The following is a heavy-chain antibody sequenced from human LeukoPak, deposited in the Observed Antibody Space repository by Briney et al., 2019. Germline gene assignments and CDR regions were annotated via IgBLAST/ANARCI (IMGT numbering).Heavy chain of an antibody. CDR1: GFTFDDYA. Sequence: GGSLRLSCAASGFTFDDYAMHRVRQAPGKGLEWVSLISGDGGSTYYADSVKGRFTISRDNSKNSLYLQMNSLRTEDTALYYCAKDYSDYGDSRFDYWGQGTLVTVSS. D-gene: IGHD4-17*01. V-gene: IGHV3-43*02. CDR3: AKDYSDYGDSRFDY. CDR2: ISGDGGST. J-gene: IGHJ4*02.